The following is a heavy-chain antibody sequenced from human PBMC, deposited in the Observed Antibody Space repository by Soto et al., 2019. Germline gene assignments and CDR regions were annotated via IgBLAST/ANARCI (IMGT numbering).Heavy chain of an antibody. V-gene: IGHV1-69*01. CDR2: IIPISDTT. Sequence: QVQLVQSGAEMKKPGSSVKVSCKASGGTFSSYAISWVRQAPGQGLEWMGGIIPISDTTNYAQKFQGRVTITADESTSTAYMELSSLRSEDTAVYYCPRSQGSSTSLEIYYYYYYGMDVWGQGTTVTVSS. CDR3: PRSQGSSTSLEIYYYYYYGMDV. CDR1: GGTFSSYA. D-gene: IGHD2-2*01. J-gene: IGHJ6*02.